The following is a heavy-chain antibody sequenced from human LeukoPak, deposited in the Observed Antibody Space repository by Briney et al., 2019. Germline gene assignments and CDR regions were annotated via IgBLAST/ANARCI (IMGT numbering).Heavy chain of an antibody. CDR1: GGSFSAYY. CDR2: INHSGST. Sequence: SETPSLTCVVYGGSFSAYYWMWIRQPPGKGLEWIGEINHSGSTNNNPSLTRRVTISVDTSKNQFSLQLSSVTAADTAVYYCARGRSLYSSKSPGLDYWGQGTLVTVSS. J-gene: IGHJ4*02. CDR3: ARGRSLYSSKSPGLDY. V-gene: IGHV4-34*01. D-gene: IGHD6-13*01.